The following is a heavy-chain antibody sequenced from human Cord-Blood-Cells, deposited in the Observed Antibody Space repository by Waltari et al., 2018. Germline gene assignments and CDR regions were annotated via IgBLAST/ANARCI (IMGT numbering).Heavy chain of an antibody. D-gene: IGHD3-9*01. CDR1: GGSISSYY. CDR2: IYYSGST. Sequence: QVQLQESGPGLVKPSETLSLTCTVSGGSISSYYWSWFRQPPGKGLEWIGYIYYSGSTNYNPSLKSRVTISVDTSKNQFSLKLSSVTAADTAMYYCARGNDILTGYFDYRGQGTLVTVSS. V-gene: IGHV4-59*01. J-gene: IGHJ4*02. CDR3: ARGNDILTGYFDY.